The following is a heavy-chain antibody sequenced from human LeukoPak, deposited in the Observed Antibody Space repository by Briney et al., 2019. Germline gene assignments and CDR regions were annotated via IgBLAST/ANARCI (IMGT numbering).Heavy chain of an antibody. D-gene: IGHD5-18*01. V-gene: IGHV1-2*02. CDR2: INPNSGGT. Sequence: ASVKVSCKASGYTFTGYYMHWVRQAPGQGLEWMGWINPNSGGTNYAQKFQGRVTMTRDTSVNTAYMELSGLTSDDTAVYNCARGRPDTAMAPDYWGQGTLVTVSS. CDR1: GYTFTGYY. J-gene: IGHJ4*02. CDR3: ARGRPDTAMAPDY.